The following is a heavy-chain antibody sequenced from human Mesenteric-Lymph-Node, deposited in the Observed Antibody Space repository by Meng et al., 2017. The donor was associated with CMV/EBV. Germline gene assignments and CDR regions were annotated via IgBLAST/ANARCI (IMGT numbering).Heavy chain of an antibody. Sequence: SETLSLTCTVSGGSINSYYWSWIRQPPGKGLEWIGYIYYSGATNYNPSLKSRVTISVDTSKNHFSLKLTSVTAADTAVYYCAREETSSWYAYWGQGILVTVSS. D-gene: IGHD6-13*01. CDR1: GGSINSYY. J-gene: IGHJ4*02. CDR3: AREETSSWYAY. V-gene: IGHV4-59*01. CDR2: IYYSGAT.